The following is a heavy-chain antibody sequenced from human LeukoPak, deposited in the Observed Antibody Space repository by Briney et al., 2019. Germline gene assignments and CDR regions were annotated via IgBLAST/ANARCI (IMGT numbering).Heavy chain of an antibody. Sequence: SVKVSCKASGGTFSSYAISWVRQAPGQGLEWIGGIIPIFGTANYAQKFQGSVTITADKSTSTAYMELSSLRSEDTAVYYCARADCSSTSCPFDYWGQGTLVTVSS. CDR2: IIPIFGTA. D-gene: IGHD2-2*01. J-gene: IGHJ4*02. CDR3: ARADCSSTSCPFDY. CDR1: GGTFSSYA. V-gene: IGHV1-69*06.